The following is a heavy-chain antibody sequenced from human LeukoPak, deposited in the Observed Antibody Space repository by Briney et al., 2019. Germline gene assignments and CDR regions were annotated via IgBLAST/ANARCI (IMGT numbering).Heavy chain of an antibody. V-gene: IGHV4-30-2*01. CDR3: ARDLPTLIPGFDP. CDR2: IYHSGST. Sequence: SQTLSLTCTVSGGSISSGGYYWSWIRQPPGKGLEWIGYIYHSGSTYYNPSLKSRVTISVGRSKNQFSLKLSSVTAADTAVYYCARDLPTLIPGFDPWGQGTLVTVSS. J-gene: IGHJ5*02. CDR1: GGSISSGGYY.